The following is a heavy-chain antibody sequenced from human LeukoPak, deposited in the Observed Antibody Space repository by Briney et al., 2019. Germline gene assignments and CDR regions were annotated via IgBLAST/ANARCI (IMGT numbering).Heavy chain of an antibody. D-gene: IGHD3-3*01. Sequence: GGSLRLSCAASGFTFSSYWMSWVRQAPGKGLEWVANIKQDGSEKYYVDSVKGRFTTSRDNAKNSLYLQMNSLRAEDTAVYYCAGYDFWSGYAFDYWGQGTLVTVPS. CDR1: GFTFSSYW. CDR2: IKQDGSEK. CDR3: AGYDFWSGYAFDY. J-gene: IGHJ4*02. V-gene: IGHV3-7*01.